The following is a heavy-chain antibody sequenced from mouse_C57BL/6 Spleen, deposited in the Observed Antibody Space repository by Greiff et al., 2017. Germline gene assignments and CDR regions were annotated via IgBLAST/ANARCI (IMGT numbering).Heavy chain of an antibody. V-gene: IGHV14-4*01. D-gene: IGHD1-1*01. CDR2: IDPENGDT. Sequence: EVQLVESGAELVRPGASVKLSCTASGFNIKDDYMHWVKQRPEQGLEWIGWIDPENGDTEYASKFQGKATITADTSSNTAYLQLSSLTSEDTAVYYCTTYPHRDYYGSSYGYFDVWGTGTTVTVSS. CDR1: GFNIKDDY. CDR3: TTYPHRDYYGSSYGYFDV. J-gene: IGHJ1*03.